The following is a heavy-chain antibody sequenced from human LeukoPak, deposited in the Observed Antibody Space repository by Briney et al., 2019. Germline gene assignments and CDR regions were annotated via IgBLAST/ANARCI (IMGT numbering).Heavy chain of an antibody. J-gene: IGHJ6*03. CDR1: GDSISTNY. Sequence: PSDTLSLTCSLSGDSISTNYWSWIRQSPGKGLEWIGNIYYSGSTNYNPSLRSRVTISLDTSKNQFSLKVRSVTAADTAVYYCARSRPWYMDVWGKGTTVTVSS. CDR3: ARSRPWYMDV. CDR2: IYYSGST. V-gene: IGHV4-59*07. D-gene: IGHD6-6*01.